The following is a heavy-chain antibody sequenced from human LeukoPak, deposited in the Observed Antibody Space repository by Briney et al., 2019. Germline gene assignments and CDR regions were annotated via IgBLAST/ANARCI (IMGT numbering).Heavy chain of an antibody. J-gene: IGHJ6*02. CDR2: ISSSGSSI. CDR1: GFTFSSYE. V-gene: IGHV3-48*03. CDR3: ARVSVVYGMDV. Sequence: GGSLRLSCAASGFTFSSYELNWVRQTPGKGLEWVSYISSSGSSIYYADSVKGRFTISRDNAKNSLCLQMNSLRAEDTAVYYCARVSVVYGMDVWGRGTTVTVSS.